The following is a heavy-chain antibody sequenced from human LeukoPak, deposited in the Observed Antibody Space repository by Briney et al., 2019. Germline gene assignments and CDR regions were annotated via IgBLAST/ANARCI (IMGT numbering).Heavy chain of an antibody. CDR3: ARHSSEGITMIVVAPGDAFDI. CDR2: IYSGGST. J-gene: IGHJ3*02. Sequence: GGSLRLSCAASGFTVSSNYMSWVRQAPGKGLEWVSVIYSGGSTYYADSVKGRFTISRDNSKNTLYLQMNSLRAEDTAVYYCARHSSEGITMIVVAPGDAFDIWGQGTMVTVSS. D-gene: IGHD3-22*01. V-gene: IGHV3-66*04. CDR1: GFTVSSNY.